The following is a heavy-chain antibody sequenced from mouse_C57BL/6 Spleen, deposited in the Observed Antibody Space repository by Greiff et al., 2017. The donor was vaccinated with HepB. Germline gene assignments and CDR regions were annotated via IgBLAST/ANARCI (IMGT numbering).Heavy chain of an antibody. CDR2: INPNNGGT. D-gene: IGHD2-3*01. V-gene: IGHV1-18*01. CDR1: GYTFTDYN. Sequence: EVQLQQSGPELVKPGASVKIPCKASGYTFTDYNMDWVKQSHGKSLEWIGDINPNNGGTIYNQKFKGKATLTVDKSSSTAYMELRSLTSEDTAVYYCARSPIYDGYPYYFDYWGQCTTLTVSS. CDR3: ARSPIYDGYPYYFDY. J-gene: IGHJ2*01.